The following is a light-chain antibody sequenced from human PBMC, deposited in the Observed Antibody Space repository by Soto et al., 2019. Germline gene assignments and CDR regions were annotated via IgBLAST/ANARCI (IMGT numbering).Light chain of an antibody. Sequence: QSVLTQPPSVSGTPGQRVTISCSGSRSNIGGNAVTWYQQVPGTAPKPLIYANDHRPSGISDRFSGSKSSTSASLAISGLQSEDEADYYCAVWDDKLRGLFGGGTKRTVL. V-gene: IGLV1-44*01. CDR3: AVWDDKLRGL. CDR2: AND. J-gene: IGLJ2*01. CDR1: RSNIGGNA.